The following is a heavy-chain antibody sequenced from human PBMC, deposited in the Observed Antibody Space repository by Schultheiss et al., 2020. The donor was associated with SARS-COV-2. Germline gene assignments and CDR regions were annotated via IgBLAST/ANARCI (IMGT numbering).Heavy chain of an antibody. V-gene: IGHV3-64*04. CDR3: ARDGVKSYGMDV. CDR2: ISSNGGST. CDR1: GFTFSSYA. Sequence: GGSLRLSCSASGFTFSSYAMHWVRQAPGKGLEYVSAISSNGGSTYYADSVMGRFTISRDNSKNTLYLQMNSLRAEDTAVYFCARDGVKSYGMDVWGQGTTVTVSS. D-gene: IGHD3-10*01. J-gene: IGHJ6*02.